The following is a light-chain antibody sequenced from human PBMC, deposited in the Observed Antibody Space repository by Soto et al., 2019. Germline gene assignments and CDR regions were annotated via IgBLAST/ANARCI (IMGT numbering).Light chain of an antibody. J-gene: IGKJ4*01. Sequence: ELVMTQSPATLSVSPGERATLSCRASQSVGSKLAWYQQKPGQAPRLLIYGASTRATGIPARFSGSGSGTEFTLTISILQSEDFAVYYCQQYNTWPPLFGGGTKVEIK. CDR3: QQYNTWPPL. V-gene: IGKV3-15*01. CDR2: GAS. CDR1: QSVGSK.